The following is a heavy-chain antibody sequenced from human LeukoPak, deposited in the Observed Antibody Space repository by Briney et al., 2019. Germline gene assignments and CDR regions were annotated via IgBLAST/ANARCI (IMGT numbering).Heavy chain of an antibody. V-gene: IGHV4-59*04. CDR2: IYHSGST. J-gene: IGHJ5*02. CDR3: ASLARLHSSGYRRPDP. Sequence: SETLSLTCNVSGDSASSYYWNWIRQPPGKGLEWIGYIYHSGSTYYNPSLKSRVTISVDTSKNQFSLKLSSVTAADTAVYYCASLARLHSSGYRRPDPWGQGTLVTVSS. D-gene: IGHD3-22*01. CDR1: GDSASSYY.